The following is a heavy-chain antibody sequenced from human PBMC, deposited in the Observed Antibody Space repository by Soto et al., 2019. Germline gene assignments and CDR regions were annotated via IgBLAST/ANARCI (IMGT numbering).Heavy chain of an antibody. D-gene: IGHD3-3*01. CDR2: INPNSGGT. V-gene: IGHV1-2*04. J-gene: IGHJ6*03. Sequence: ASVKVSCKASGYTFTGYYMHWVRQAPGQGLEWMGWINPNSGGTNYAQKFQGWVTMTRDTSISTAYMELSRLRSDDTAVYYCARGYGGGGYDFWSGYYPYYYYMDVWGKGTTVTVSS. CDR1: GYTFTGYY. CDR3: ARGYGGGGYDFWSGYYPYYYYMDV.